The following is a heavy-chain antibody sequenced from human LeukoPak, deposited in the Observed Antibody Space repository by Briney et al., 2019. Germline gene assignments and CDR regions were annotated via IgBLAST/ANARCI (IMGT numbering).Heavy chain of an antibody. CDR1: GASISSYY. V-gene: IGHV4-59*01. J-gene: IGHJ5*02. Sequence: SETLSLTCTVSGASISSYYWSWIRQPPGKGLEWIGYIYYSGSTRYNPSLKSRVTISVDTSKNQFSLKLSSVTAADTAVYYCARVGILRFPSNWFDPWGQGTLVTVSS. CDR3: ARVGILRFPSNWFDP. D-gene: IGHD3-3*01. CDR2: IYYSGST.